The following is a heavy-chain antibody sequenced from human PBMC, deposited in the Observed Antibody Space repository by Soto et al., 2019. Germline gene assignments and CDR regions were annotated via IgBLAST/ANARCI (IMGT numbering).Heavy chain of an antibody. Sequence: ASVKVSCKVSGYTLTELSMHWVRQAPGQGLEWMGIINPSGGSTSYAQKFQGRVTMTRDTSTSTVYMELSSLRSEDTAVYYCARDSHSYGYGGGYYYYYGMDVWGQGTTVTAP. V-gene: IGHV1-46*03. D-gene: IGHD5-18*01. CDR1: GYTLTELS. CDR3: ARDSHSYGYGGGYYYYYGMDV. J-gene: IGHJ6*02. CDR2: INPSGGST.